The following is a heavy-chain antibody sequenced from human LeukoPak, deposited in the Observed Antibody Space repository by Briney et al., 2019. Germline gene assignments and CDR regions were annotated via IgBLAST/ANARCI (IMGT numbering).Heavy chain of an antibody. CDR3: AREMHYYDSSGEFQH. V-gene: IGHV3-66*01. CDR1: GFTFGSYA. Sequence: GGSLRLSCAASGFTFGSYALRWVRQAPGKGLEWVSVIYSGGSTYYADSVKGRFTISRDNSKNTLYLQMNSLRAGDTAVYYCAREMHYYDSSGEFQHWGQGTLVTVSS. CDR2: IYSGGST. J-gene: IGHJ1*01. D-gene: IGHD3-22*01.